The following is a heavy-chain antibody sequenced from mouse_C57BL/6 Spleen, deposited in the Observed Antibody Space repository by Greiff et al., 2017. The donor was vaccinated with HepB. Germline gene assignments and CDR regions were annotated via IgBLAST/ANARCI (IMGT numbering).Heavy chain of an antibody. CDR3: ARAYCGNYVGY. CDR1: GFSLTSYG. CDR2: IWSGGST. V-gene: IGHV2-2*01. Sequence: VKLVESGPGLVQPSQSLSITCTVSGFSLTSYGVHWVRQSPGKGLEWLGVIWSGGSTDYNAAFISRLSISKDNSKSQVFFKMNSLQADDTAIYYCARAYCGNYVGYWGQGTTLTVSS. D-gene: IGHD2-10*01. J-gene: IGHJ2*01.